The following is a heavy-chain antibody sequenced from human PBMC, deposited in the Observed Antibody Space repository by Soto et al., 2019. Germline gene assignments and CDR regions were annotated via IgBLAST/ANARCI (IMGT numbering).Heavy chain of an antibody. CDR2: IYWDDDK. V-gene: IGHV2-5*02. J-gene: IGHJ6*02. D-gene: IGHD5-12*01. Sequence: QITLKESGPTLVKPTQPLTLTCTFSGFSLSTSGVGVGWIRQPPGKALEWLALIYWDDDKRYSPSLKSRLTITKDTSKNQVVLTVTNMDPVDTATYYCAHSRRLSGYEYYYYYYAMDVWGQGTTVTVSS. CDR1: GFSLSTSGVG. CDR3: AHSRRLSGYEYYYYYYAMDV.